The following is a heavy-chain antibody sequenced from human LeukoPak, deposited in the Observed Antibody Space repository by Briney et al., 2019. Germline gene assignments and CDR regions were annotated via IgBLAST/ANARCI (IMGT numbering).Heavy chain of an antibody. CDR2: IKQDGSKK. CDR1: GFPFSSYW. V-gene: IGHV3-7*04. D-gene: IGHD5-24*01. Sequence: GGSLRLSCVASGFPFSSYWMTWVRQAPGKGLEWVANIKQDGSKKSYVDSVKGRLTISRDNAKNSLYLQMNSLRAEDTGIYYCTRVGYIDEGIDYWGQGTLVTVSS. CDR3: TRVGYIDEGIDY. J-gene: IGHJ4*02.